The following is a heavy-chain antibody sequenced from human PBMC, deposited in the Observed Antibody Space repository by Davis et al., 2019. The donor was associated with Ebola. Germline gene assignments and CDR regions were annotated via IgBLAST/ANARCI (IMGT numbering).Heavy chain of an antibody. Sequence: GESLTISCVASGFTFSSHGMYWVRQAPGKGLEWVAFVRAVGSTNYYGYSVKGRFTISRDTSKNTLYLQMNSLTVKDTAVYYCACPSRSGYCPNGVCYRGEDYWGQGTLVTVSS. J-gene: IGHJ4*02. V-gene: IGHV3-30*02. CDR3: ACPSRSGYCPNGVCYRGEDY. CDR1: GFTFSSHG. CDR2: VRAVGSTN. D-gene: IGHD2-8*01.